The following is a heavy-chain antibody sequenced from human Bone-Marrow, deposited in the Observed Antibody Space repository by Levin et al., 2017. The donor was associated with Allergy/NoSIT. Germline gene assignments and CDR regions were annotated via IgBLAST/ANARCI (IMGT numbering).Heavy chain of an antibody. Sequence: PGGSLRLSCAASGFTFSDHYMNWIRQAPGKGLEWISYITSAGSTTYYADSVLGRFTISRDNSKNTLYLHLSSLRADDTAVYYCAREKDFGCGHFAIDVWGQGTMVTVS. CDR2: ITSAGSTT. D-gene: IGHD3-10*01. CDR1: GFTFSDHY. V-gene: IGHV3-11*01. J-gene: IGHJ6*02. CDR3: AREKDFGCGHFAIDV.